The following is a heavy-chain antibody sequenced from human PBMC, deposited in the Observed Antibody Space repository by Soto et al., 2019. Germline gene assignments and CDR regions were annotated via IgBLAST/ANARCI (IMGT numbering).Heavy chain of an antibody. D-gene: IGHD3-3*01. CDR2: IWYDGSNK. Sequence: QVQLVESGGGVVQPGRSLRLSCAASGFTFSSYGMHWVRQAPGKGLEWVVVIWYDGSNKYYADSVKGRFTISRDNSKNTLYLQMNSLRAEDTAVYYCARAYYDFWSGYYTSAFDIWGQGTMVTVSS. CDR1: GFTFSSYG. V-gene: IGHV3-33*01. CDR3: ARAYYDFWSGYYTSAFDI. J-gene: IGHJ3*02.